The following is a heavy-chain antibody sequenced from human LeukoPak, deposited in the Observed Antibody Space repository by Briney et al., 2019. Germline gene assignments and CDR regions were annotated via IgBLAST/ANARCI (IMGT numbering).Heavy chain of an antibody. Sequence: ASVKVSCKASGYTFNRYGMNWVRQAPGHGLEWMGWINTNTGNPTYAQGFTGRFVFSLDTSVSTAYLQINSLKAEDTAVYYCARDSISGSYVHYDNWGQGALVTVSS. J-gene: IGHJ4*02. V-gene: IGHV7-4-1*02. CDR3: ARDSISGSYVHYDN. D-gene: IGHD1-26*01. CDR2: INTNTGNP. CDR1: GYTFNRYG.